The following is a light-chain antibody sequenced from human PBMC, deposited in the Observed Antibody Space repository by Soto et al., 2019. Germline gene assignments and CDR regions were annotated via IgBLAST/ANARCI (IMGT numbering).Light chain of an antibody. CDR3: QQLNSYPIT. CDR2: AAS. V-gene: IGKV1-9*01. Sequence: DIQLTQSPSFLSASVGDRVTITCRASQGISSYLAWYQQKPGKAPKLLIYAASTLQSGVPSRFSGSGSGTEFTLKISRMQTEDVGTYYCQQLNSYPITFGGGTKV. J-gene: IGKJ4*01. CDR1: QGISSY.